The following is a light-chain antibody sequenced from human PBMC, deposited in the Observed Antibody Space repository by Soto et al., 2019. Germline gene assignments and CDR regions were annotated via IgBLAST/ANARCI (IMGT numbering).Light chain of an antibody. J-gene: IGKJ2*01. CDR3: HQYHSPPQT. V-gene: IGKV3-20*01. CDR1: QTMTRAY. CDR2: AAS. Sequence: IVLMQSPGTLSWSPGERSTLSCRASQTMTRAYVAWYQQKPGQAPRLLIYAASYRDTGISDKFSGSGSGTDFSLVISRLEPEDSAVYYCHQYHSPPQTFGQGNKVDIK.